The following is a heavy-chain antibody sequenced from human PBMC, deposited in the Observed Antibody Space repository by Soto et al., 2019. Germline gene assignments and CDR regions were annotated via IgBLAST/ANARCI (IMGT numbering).Heavy chain of an antibody. J-gene: IGHJ4*02. CDR2: ITGIGGTT. Sequence: EVQLVESGGGLVQPGGSLRLSCAASGFTFSSYAMSWVRQAPGKGLQWVSTITGIGGTTYYADSVKGRFTISRDNSKNTLYLQMNRLRAEDTALYCCANDVTATTNYWGQGTLVTVSS. CDR1: GFTFSSYA. D-gene: IGHD2-21*02. CDR3: ANDVTATTNY. V-gene: IGHV3-23*04.